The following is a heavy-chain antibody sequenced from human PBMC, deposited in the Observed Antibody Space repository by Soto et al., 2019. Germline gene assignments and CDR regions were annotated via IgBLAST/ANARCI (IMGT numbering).Heavy chain of an antibody. CDR1: GFIFSAYA. D-gene: IGHD1-26*01. CDR2: ISGTSGRT. CDR3: AKGDWEKAA. Sequence: EVQLLESGGGSVQPGESLSLSCAASGFIFSAYAMSWVRQAPGKGLEWVSFISGTSGRTYYADSVKDRFTISRDNSKNTLYLQMNSLRAEDTAVYYCAKGDWEKAAWGQATTVTVSS. J-gene: IGHJ6*02. V-gene: IGHV3-23*01.